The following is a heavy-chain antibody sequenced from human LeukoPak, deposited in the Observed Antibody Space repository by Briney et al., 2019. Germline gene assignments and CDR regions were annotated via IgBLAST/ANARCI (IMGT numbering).Heavy chain of an antibody. CDR2: ISAYNGNT. CDR1: GYTFTSYG. CDR3: ARVSDYYDSSGYYHY. J-gene: IGHJ4*02. V-gene: IGHV1-18*01. D-gene: IGHD3-22*01. Sequence: ASVTVSCTASGYTFTSYGISWVRQAPGQGLEWMGWISAYNGNTNYAQKLQGRVTMTTDTSTSTAYMELRSLRSDDTAVYYCARVSDYYDSSGYYHYWGQGTLVTVSS.